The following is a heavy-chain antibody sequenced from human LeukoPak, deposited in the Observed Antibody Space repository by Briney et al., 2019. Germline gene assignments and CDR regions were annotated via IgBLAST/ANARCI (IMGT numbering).Heavy chain of an antibody. V-gene: IGHV4-59*01. J-gene: IGHJ4*02. CDR3: ARVPPPYYYDSSGSLYFDY. D-gene: IGHD3-22*01. CDR2: IYYGGST. CDR1: GGSISSYY. Sequence: SETLSLTCTVSGGSISSYYWSWIRQPPGKGLEWIGYIYYGGSTNYNPSLKSRVTISVDTSKNQFSLKLSSVTAADTAVYYCARVPPPYYYDSSGSLYFDYWGQGTLVTVSS.